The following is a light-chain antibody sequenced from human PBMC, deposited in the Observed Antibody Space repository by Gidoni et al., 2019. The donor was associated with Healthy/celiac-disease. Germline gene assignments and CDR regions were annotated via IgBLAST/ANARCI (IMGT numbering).Light chain of an antibody. Sequence: EIEMTQFPATLSVSPGERATLSCRASQSVSSNLAWYQQKPGQAPRLLIYVESTRATGIPARFSGSGFGTEFTLTTSSWQSEDLAVYYGQQYNNWPLTFGGGTKVEIK. J-gene: IGKJ4*01. CDR1: QSVSSN. V-gene: IGKV3-15*01. CDR3: QQYNNWPLT. CDR2: VES.